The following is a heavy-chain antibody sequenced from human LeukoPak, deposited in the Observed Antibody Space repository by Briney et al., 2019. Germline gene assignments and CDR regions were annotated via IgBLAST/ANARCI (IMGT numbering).Heavy chain of an antibody. V-gene: IGHV3-33*06. J-gene: IGHJ4*02. Sequence: GRSLRLSCAASGFTFSSYGMHWVRQAPGKGLEWVAVIWYDGSNGYYADSVKGRFTISRDISKNTLYLQMNSLRAEDTAVYYCAKDRSSSWSFDYWGQGTLVTVSS. D-gene: IGHD6-13*01. CDR1: GFTFSSYG. CDR2: IWYDGSNG. CDR3: AKDRSSSWSFDY.